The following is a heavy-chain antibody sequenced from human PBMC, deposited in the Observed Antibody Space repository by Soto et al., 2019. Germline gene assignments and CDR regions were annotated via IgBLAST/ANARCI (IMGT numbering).Heavy chain of an antibody. CDR1: GYTFTSYY. D-gene: IGHD6-19*01. CDR2: INPSGGST. V-gene: IGHV1-46*01. J-gene: IGHJ4*02. CDR3: ARGGVEQWLVH. Sequence: QVQRVQSGAEVKNPGASVKGSCKAAGYTFTSYYMHWVRQAPGQGLEWMGIINPSGGSTSYAQKFQGRVTMTRDTSTSTVYMELSSLRSEDTAVYYCARGGVEQWLVHWGQGTLVTVSS.